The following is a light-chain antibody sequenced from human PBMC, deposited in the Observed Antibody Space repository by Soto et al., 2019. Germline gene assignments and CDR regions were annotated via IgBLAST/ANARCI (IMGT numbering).Light chain of an antibody. CDR1: SSDVGAFNY. CDR3: SSYAGSNNWV. V-gene: IGLV2-14*03. CDR2: DVS. Sequence: QSALTQPASVSGSPGQAITISCSGTSSDVGAFNYVSWYQQHPGKAPKLMIYDVSNRPSGVSNRFSGSKSGNTASLTISGLRAEDEADYYCSSYAGSNNWVFGGGTQLTVL. J-gene: IGLJ3*02.